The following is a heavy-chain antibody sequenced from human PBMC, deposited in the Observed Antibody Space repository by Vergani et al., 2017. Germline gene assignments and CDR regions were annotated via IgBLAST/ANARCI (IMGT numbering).Heavy chain of an antibody. D-gene: IGHD5-18*01. J-gene: IGHJ6*02. CDR1: GFTFSSYS. CDR2: ISSSSSYI. V-gene: IGHV3-21*01. Sequence: EVQLVESGGGLVKPGGSLRLSCAASGFTFSSYSMNWVRQAPGKGLEWVSSISSSSSYIYYADSVKGRFTISRVNAKNSLYLQMNSLRAEDTAVYYCARDQKRYSYGQYGMDVWGQGP. CDR3: ARDQKRYSYGQYGMDV.